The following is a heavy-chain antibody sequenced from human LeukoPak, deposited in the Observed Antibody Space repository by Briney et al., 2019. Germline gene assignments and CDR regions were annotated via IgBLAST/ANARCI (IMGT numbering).Heavy chain of an antibody. V-gene: IGHV3-7*01. CDR2: IKQDGSEK. D-gene: IGHD3-10*01. J-gene: IGHJ4*02. CDR1: GFTFSSYW. CDR3: ARDKGGMVPFDY. Sequence: GGSLRLSCAASGFTFSSYWMSWVRQAPGKGLEWVANIKQDGSEKYYVDSVKGRFTIARDDAKNSLYLQMNSLRAEDTAVYFCARDKGGMVPFDYWGQGTLVIVSS.